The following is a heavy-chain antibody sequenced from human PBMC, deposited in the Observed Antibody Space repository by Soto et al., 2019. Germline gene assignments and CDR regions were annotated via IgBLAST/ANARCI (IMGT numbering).Heavy chain of an antibody. CDR1: GDSISSYH. V-gene: IGHV4-4*08. J-gene: IGHJ5*02. CDR2: IYNSGST. D-gene: IGHD3-10*01. Sequence: QVQLQESGPGLVKPSETLSLTCTVSGDSISSYHWSWIRQPPGKGLEYIGHIYNSGSTNYNPSLKSRLTLSRETSRNQFSPRLNAVTAADTAVYFCVRRRGYGSGSYYNWYFDPWGQGTLVTVSS. CDR3: VRRRGYGSGSYYNWYFDP.